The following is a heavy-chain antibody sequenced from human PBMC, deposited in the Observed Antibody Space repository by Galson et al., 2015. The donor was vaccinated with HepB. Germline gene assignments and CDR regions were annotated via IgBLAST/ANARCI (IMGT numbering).Heavy chain of an antibody. CDR2: ISGSGGST. CDR3: AKALLAVAGLPPGDY. CDR1: GFTFSSYA. V-gene: IGHV3-23*01. Sequence: SLRLSCAASGFTFSSYAMNWVRQAPGKGLEWVSGISGSGGSTYYADSVKGRFTISRDNSKNTLYLQMNSLRAEDMAVYYCAKALLAVAGLPPGDYWGQGTLVTVSS. J-gene: IGHJ4*02. D-gene: IGHD6-19*01.